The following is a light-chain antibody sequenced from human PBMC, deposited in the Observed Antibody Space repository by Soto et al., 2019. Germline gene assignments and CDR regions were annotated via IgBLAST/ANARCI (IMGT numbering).Light chain of an antibody. J-gene: IGLJ2*01. CDR2: LDSDGSH. V-gene: IGLV4-69*01. Sequence: QPVLTQSPSASASLGASVKLTCTLSSGHSSYAIAWHQQQPEKGPRYLMKLDSDGSHTKGDAIPDRFSGSSSGAERYLTISSPPSEEEAYYYRPPWGTGIHVVFGGGTKLTVL. CDR1: SGHSSYA. CDR3: PPWGTGIHVV.